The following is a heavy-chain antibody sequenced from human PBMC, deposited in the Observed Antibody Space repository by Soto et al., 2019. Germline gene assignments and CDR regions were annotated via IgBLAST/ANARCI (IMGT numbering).Heavy chain of an antibody. CDR3: ARGKWGGSSGYYSY. J-gene: IGHJ4*02. CDR2: IYYSGNT. Sequence: QVQLQESGPGLVKPSQTLSLTCTVSGGSISSGDYFWSWIRQPPGKGLEWIGYIYYSGNTYYNPSLKSRVTISVDTSKNQFSLRLSSVTAADTAVYYCARGKWGGSSGYYSYWRQGTLVTVSS. V-gene: IGHV4-30-4*01. CDR1: GGSISSGDYF. D-gene: IGHD3-22*01.